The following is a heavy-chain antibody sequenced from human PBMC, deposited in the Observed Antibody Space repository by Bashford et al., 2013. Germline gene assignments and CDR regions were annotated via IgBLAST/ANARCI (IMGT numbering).Heavy chain of an antibody. D-gene: IGHD2-15*01. CDR2: IYHSGNI. Sequence: SSETLSLTCAVSGGSISSNNWWSWVRQSPGKGLEWIGEIYHSGNINYNPSLRSRVTMSVDKSKNQFSLKLTSVTAADTAVYYXARAVRCLVMVLIGWGQGTLVTVSS. J-gene: IGHJ1*01. CDR3: ARAVRCLVMVLIG. CDR1: GGSISSNNW. V-gene: IGHV4-4*02.